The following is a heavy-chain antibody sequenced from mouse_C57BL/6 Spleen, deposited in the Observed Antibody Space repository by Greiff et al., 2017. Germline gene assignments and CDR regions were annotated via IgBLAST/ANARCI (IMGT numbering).Heavy chain of an antibody. J-gene: IGHJ2*01. D-gene: IGHD3-2*02. CDR2: ISYDGSN. Sequence: EVKLLESGPGLVKPSQSLSLTCSVTGYSITSGYYWNWIRQFPGNKLEWMGYISYDGSNNYNPSLKNRISITRDTSKNQFFLKLNSVTTEDTATYYCARAGAQATDFDYWGQGTTLTVSS. V-gene: IGHV3-6*01. CDR1: GYSITSGYY. CDR3: ARAGAQATDFDY.